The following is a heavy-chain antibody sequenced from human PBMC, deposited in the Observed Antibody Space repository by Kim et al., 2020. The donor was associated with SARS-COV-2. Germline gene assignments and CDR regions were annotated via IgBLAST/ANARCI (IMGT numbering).Heavy chain of an antibody. V-gene: IGHV3-7*01. Sequence: YVDSVNGRFTMSRDNAKNSLYLQMSSLRTEDTGIYYCAALDSVQVPGGIWGQGTLVTVSS. J-gene: IGHJ4*02. CDR3: AALDSVQVPGGI. D-gene: IGHD3-10*01.